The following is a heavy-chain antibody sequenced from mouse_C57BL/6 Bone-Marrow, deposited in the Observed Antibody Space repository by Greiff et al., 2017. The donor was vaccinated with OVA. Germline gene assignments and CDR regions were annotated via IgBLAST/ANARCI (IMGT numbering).Heavy chain of an antibody. CDR3: ARRYYGSSYFDY. J-gene: IGHJ2*01. Sequence: EVKLMESGPGLVKPSQSLSLTCSVTGYSITSGYYWNWIRQFPGNKLEWMGYISYDGSNNYNPSLKNRISITRDTSKNQFFLKLNSVTTEDTATYYCARRYYGSSYFDYWGQGTTLTVSS. V-gene: IGHV3-6*01. CDR1: GYSITSGYY. CDR2: ISYDGSN. D-gene: IGHD1-1*01.